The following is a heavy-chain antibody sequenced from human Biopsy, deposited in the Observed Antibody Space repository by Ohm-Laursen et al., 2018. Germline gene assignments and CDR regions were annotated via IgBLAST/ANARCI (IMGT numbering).Heavy chain of an antibody. CDR3: ASVVLGTTNDAFDL. Sequence: GTLSLTYPVSGGDINNYYWSWIRQPAGKGLVWIGRIYPGGSTNYNPSLKSRVTMSVDTSKKHLSLRLRSVTAADTAMYYCASVVLGTTNDAFDLWGQGTMVVVSS. D-gene: IGHD3-22*01. CDR2: IYPGGST. CDR1: GGDINNYY. J-gene: IGHJ3*01. V-gene: IGHV4-4*07.